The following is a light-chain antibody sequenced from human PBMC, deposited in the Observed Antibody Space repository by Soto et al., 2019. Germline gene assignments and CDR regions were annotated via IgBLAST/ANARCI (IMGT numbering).Light chain of an antibody. CDR3: QKYNSDPRT. J-gene: IGKJ1*01. Sequence: DIQMTQYPSTLSASVGDRVTITCRASQGISNYLAWYQQKPGKVPKLLIYGASTLQSGVPLRLSGSGYGTDLTLTISSMKHEDVATYYCQKYNSDPRTFGQGTKVDIK. CDR1: QGISNY. V-gene: IGKV1-27*01. CDR2: GAS.